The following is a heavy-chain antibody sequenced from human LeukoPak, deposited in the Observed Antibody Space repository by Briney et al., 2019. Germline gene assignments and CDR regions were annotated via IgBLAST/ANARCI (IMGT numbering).Heavy chain of an antibody. CDR3: ARGVKNGYSSGWYGGFDY. CDR2: INHSGST. CDR1: GGSFSGYY. Sequence: SETLSLTCAVYGGSFSGYYWSWIRQPPGKGLEWIGEINHSGSTNYNPSLKSRVTISVDTSKNQFSLKLSSVTAADTAAYYCARGVKNGYSSGWYGGFDYWGQGTLVTVSS. D-gene: IGHD6-19*01. V-gene: IGHV4-34*01. J-gene: IGHJ4*02.